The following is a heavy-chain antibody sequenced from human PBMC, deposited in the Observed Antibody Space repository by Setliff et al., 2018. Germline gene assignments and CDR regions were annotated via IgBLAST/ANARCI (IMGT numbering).Heavy chain of an antibody. Sequence: PGGSLRLSCAASGFSFSNYWMSWVRQAPGKGLEWVANIKGDGSEKFYLDSVKGRFTISRDNAKNSLYLQMNSLRAEDTAVYYCARDRISRYYDSGAHAFDIWGQGTMVTVSS. D-gene: IGHD3-22*01. CDR1: GFSFSNYW. J-gene: IGHJ3*02. CDR3: ARDRISRYYDSGAHAFDI. CDR2: IKGDGSEK. V-gene: IGHV3-7*03.